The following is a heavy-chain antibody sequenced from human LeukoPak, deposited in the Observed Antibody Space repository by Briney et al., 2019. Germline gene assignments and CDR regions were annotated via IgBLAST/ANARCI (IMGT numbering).Heavy chain of an antibody. J-gene: IGHJ4*02. D-gene: IGHD3-10*01. CDR3: VRDRGWYHFDL. CDR1: GFTFNRDW. Sequence: GGSLRLSCTASGFTFNRDWTAWVRQAPGKGLEWEANIKEDGSEKNYVDSVKGRFTISRDNTKNSLFLQLNSLRAEDTAVYYCVRDRGWYHFDLWGQGTLVTVSS. V-gene: IGHV3-7*01. CDR2: IKEDGSEK.